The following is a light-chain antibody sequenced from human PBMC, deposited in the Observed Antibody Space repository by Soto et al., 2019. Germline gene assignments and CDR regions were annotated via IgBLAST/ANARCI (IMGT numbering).Light chain of an antibody. Sequence: SYELTQPPSVSVSPGQTASITCSGDKLGDKYVCWYQKKAGQSPAVVIFQNNRRPSGIPERFSGSNSGNTATLTISGTQAMDEADYSCQTWDSSTVVFGGGTKLTVL. CDR1: KLGDKY. J-gene: IGLJ2*01. V-gene: IGLV3-1*01. CDR2: QNN. CDR3: QTWDSSTVV.